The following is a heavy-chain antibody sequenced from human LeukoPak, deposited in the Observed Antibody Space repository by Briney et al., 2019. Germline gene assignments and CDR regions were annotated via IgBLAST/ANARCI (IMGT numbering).Heavy chain of an antibody. CDR3: ARGGDTALYYYGMDV. J-gene: IGHJ6*04. CDR2: ISAYNGNT. CDR1: GYTFTSYG. D-gene: IGHD5-18*01. Sequence: ASVKVSCKASGYTFTSYGISWVRRAPGQGLEWMGWISAYNGNTNYAQKLQGRVTMTTDTSTSTAYMELRSLRSDDTAVYYCARGGDTALYYYGMDVWGKGTTVTVSS. V-gene: IGHV1-18*04.